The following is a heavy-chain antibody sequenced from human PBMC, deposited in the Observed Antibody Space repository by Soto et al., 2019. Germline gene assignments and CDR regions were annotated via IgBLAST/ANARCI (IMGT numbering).Heavy chain of an antibody. V-gene: IGHV4-31*03. CDR2: IYYSGST. CDR1: GGSISSGGYY. Sequence: QVQLQESGPGLVKPSQTLSLTCTVSGGSISSGGYYWSWIRQHPGKGLEWIGYIYYSGSTYYNPSLQSRVTISVDTSKNQFSLKLSSVTAADTAVYYCARVGYCTNGVCYRVDYFDYWGQGTLVTVSS. J-gene: IGHJ4*02. D-gene: IGHD2-8*01. CDR3: ARVGYCTNGVCYRVDYFDY.